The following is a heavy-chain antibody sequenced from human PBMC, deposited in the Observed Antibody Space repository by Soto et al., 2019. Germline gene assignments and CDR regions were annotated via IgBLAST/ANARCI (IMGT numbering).Heavy chain of an antibody. J-gene: IGHJ4*02. D-gene: IGHD3-22*01. CDR3: ARVALGSSGYYFPSIFDY. CDR2: IFYSGDT. CDR1: GGSISRTSYY. Sequence: SETLSLTCTVSGGSISRTSYYWGWIRQPPGKGLEWIGSIFYSGDTYYTPSLRSRVTISVDTSKNQFSLKLSSVTAADTAVYYCARVALGSSGYYFPSIFDYWGQGTLVTVSS. V-gene: IGHV4-39*07.